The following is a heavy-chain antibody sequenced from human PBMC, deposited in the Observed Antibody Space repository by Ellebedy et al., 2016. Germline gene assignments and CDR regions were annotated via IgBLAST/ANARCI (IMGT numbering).Heavy chain of an antibody. CDR3: ARLDSSGYSH. CDR2: IYPGDSDT. V-gene: IGHV5-51*01. J-gene: IGHJ4*02. CDR1: GYIFTSNW. D-gene: IGHD3-22*01. Sequence: GGSLRLSCKASGYIFTSNWIGWVRLMPGKGLEWMGIIYPGDSDTTYKPSFQGQVTITADKSISTAYLQWSKLKAADTAIYYCARLDSSGYSHWGQGTLVTVSS.